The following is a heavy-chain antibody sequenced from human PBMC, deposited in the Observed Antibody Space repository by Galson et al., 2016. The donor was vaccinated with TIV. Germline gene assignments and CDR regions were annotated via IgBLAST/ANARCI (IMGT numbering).Heavy chain of an antibody. CDR3: ARGDWDSDYYYLLDV. Sequence: SVKVSCKASGFSFSSYGVTWVRQAPGQGLEWMGWRSGDNGNTNYPHNLQGRVTMTIDTSTNTAYMELRNLRSDDTAVYYCARGDWDSDYYYLLDVWGQGTTVSVS. D-gene: IGHD1/OR15-1a*01. V-gene: IGHV1-18*01. CDR1: GFSFSSYG. J-gene: IGHJ6*02. CDR2: RSGDNGNT.